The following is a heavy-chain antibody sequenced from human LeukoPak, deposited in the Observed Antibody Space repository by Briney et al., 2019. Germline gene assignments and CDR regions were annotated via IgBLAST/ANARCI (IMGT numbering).Heavy chain of an antibody. Sequence: GGSLRLSCAASGFTFSGAWMSWVRQAPGKGLEWVGRIKSNFDGGTTDYAAPVKGRFSVSRDDSKNTLVLQMNSLRAEDTAIYYCARPYYYGSGSYGGFDYWGQGTLVTVSS. D-gene: IGHD3-10*01. CDR2: IKSNFDGGTT. J-gene: IGHJ4*02. V-gene: IGHV3-15*01. CDR3: ARPYYYGSGSYGGFDY. CDR1: GFTFSGAW.